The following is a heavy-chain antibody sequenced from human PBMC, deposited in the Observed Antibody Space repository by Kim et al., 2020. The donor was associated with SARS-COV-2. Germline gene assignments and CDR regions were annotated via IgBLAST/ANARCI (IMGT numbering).Heavy chain of an antibody. D-gene: IGHD6-13*01. J-gene: IGHJ4*01. CDR2: ISYDGTNT. V-gene: IGHV3-30*04. CDR1: GFSFSIYA. CDR3: ARKYTTSSWTHYYEY. Sequence: GGSLRLSCVASGFSFSIYAMYWVRQAPGKGLEWVALISYDGTNTDYADSVKGRFTISRDNSKSTLYLQMNSLRAEDTAVYYCARKYTTSSWTHYYEYWG.